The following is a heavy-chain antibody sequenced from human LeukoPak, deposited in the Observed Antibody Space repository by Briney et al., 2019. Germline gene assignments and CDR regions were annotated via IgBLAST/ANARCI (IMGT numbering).Heavy chain of an antibody. D-gene: IGHD2-8*01. Sequence: GGSLRLSCAASGFTFSNAWMSWVRQAPGKGLEWVGRIKSKTDGGTTDYAARVKGRFTISRDDSKNTLYLQMNSLKTEDTAVYYCTTGPRPYCTNGVCYRSGAHAFDIWGQGTMVTVSS. CDR3: TTGPRPYCTNGVCYRSGAHAFDI. CDR1: GFTFSNAW. V-gene: IGHV3-15*01. J-gene: IGHJ3*02. CDR2: IKSKTDGGTT.